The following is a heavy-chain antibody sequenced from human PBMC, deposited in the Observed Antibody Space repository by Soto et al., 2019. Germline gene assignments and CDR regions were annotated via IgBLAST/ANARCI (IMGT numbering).Heavy chain of an antibody. V-gene: IGHV1-69*13. CDR1: GGTFSSYA. CDR3: ARAAGWSSGYYDAFDI. CDR2: IIPIFGTA. D-gene: IGHD3-22*01. Sequence: SVKVSCKASGGTFSSYAISWVRQAPGQGLEWMGGIIPIFGTASYAQKFQGRVTITADESTSTAYMELSSLRSEDTAVYYCARAAGWSSGYYDAFDIWGQGTMVTVSS. J-gene: IGHJ3*02.